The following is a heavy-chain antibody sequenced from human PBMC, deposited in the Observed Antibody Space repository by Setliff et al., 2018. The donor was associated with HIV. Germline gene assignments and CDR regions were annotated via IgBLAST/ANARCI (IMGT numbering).Heavy chain of an antibody. CDR2: IYYSGST. CDR1: GGSISSTSYY. J-gene: IGHJ6*03. V-gene: IGHV4-39*07. Sequence: SETLSLTCTVSGGSISSTSYYWGWIRQPPGKGLEWIASIYYSGSTYYNPSLESRVTISAGTSKNQFSLKLTSVTAADTAVYYCARGPRPVDVDYYYMDVWGKGTTVTVSS. CDR3: ARGPRPVDVDYYYMDV.